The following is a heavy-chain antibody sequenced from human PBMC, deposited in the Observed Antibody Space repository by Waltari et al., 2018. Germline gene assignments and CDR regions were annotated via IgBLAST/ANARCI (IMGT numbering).Heavy chain of an antibody. CDR1: GYSLSSGYY. Sequence: QVQLQESGPGLVKPSETLSLTCAVSGYSLSSGYYWGWIRQPPGKGLGWNGSILHSGSTYYNPSLKRRVTISVDTSKNQFSLKLSSVTAADTAVYYCARQGDSSSDFDYWGQGTLVTVSS. V-gene: IGHV4-38-2*01. D-gene: IGHD6-6*01. CDR3: ARQGDSSSDFDY. J-gene: IGHJ4*02. CDR2: ILHSGST.